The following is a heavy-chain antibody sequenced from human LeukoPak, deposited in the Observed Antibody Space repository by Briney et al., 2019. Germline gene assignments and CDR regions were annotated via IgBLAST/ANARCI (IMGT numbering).Heavy chain of an antibody. J-gene: IGHJ4*02. Sequence: GASVKVSCKASGYTFTGYYMHWVRQAPGQGLEWMGWMNPNSGGTNYAQNFQGRVTMTRDTSISTAYMELSRLTSDDTAVYYCAREYSSGWSEGGYWGQGTLVTVSS. CDR1: GYTFTGYY. V-gene: IGHV1-2*02. D-gene: IGHD6-19*01. CDR2: MNPNSGGT. CDR3: AREYSSGWSEGGY.